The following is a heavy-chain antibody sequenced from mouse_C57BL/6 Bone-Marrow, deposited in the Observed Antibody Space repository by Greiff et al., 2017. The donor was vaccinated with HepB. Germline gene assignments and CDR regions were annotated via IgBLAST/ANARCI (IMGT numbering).Heavy chain of an antibody. J-gene: IGHJ1*03. CDR1: GFSFNTYA. CDR3: VRSSSCYWYFDV. D-gene: IGHD1-1*01. Sequence: EVQLVESGGGLVQPKGSLKLSCAASGFSFNTYAMNWVRQAPGKGLEWVARIRSKSNNYATYYADSVKDRFTISRDDSESMLYLQMNNLKTEDTAMYYCVRSSSCYWYFDVWGTGTTVTVSS. V-gene: IGHV10-1*01. CDR2: IRSKSNNYAT.